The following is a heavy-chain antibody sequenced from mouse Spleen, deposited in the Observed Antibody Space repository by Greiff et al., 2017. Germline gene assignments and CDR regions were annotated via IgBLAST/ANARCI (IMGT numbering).Heavy chain of an antibody. Sequence: EVQGVESGGGLVQPGGSLKLSCATSGFTFSDYYMYWVRQTPEQRLEWVAYISNGGGSTYYPDTVKGRFTISRDNAKNTLYLQMSRLKSEDTAMYYCARLWGPYYYAMDYWGQGTSVTVSS. D-gene: IGHD3-3*01. CDR1: GFTFSDYY. V-gene: IGHV5-12*02. J-gene: IGHJ4*01. CDR3: ARLWGPYYYAMDY. CDR2: ISNGGGST.